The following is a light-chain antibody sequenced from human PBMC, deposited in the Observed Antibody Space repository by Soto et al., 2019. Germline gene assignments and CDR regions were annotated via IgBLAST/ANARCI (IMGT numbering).Light chain of an antibody. Sequence: EIVLTQSPGTLSLSPGERATLSCRASQSVSSSYLAWYQQKPGQAPRLLIYGASSRATGIPDRFSGSGSGTDFTLTINRLEPEDFAVYFCQQYGNSPPFNFGQGTKVDIK. J-gene: IGKJ2*01. CDR2: GAS. CDR1: QSVSSSY. V-gene: IGKV3-20*01. CDR3: QQYGNSPPFN.